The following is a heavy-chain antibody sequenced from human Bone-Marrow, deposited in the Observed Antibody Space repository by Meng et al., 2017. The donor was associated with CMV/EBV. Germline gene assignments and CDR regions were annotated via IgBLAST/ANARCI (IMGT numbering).Heavy chain of an antibody. Sequence: SETLSLTCTVSGGSVSSGSYYWSWIRQPPGKGLEWIGYIYYSGSTNYNPSLKSRVTISVDTSKNQFSLKLSSVTAADTAVYYCAREIVGATTRYYFDYWGQGTRVTGSS. D-gene: IGHD1-26*01. CDR3: AREIVGATTRYYFDY. CDR1: GGSVSSGSYY. CDR2: IYYSGST. V-gene: IGHV4-61*01. J-gene: IGHJ4*02.